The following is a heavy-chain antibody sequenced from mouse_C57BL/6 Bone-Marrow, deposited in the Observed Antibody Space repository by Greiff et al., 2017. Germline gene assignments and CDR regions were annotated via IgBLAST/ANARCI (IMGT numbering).Heavy chain of an antibody. CDR2: IYPGSGST. V-gene: IGHV1-55*01. Sequence: QVQLKQPGAELVKPGASVKMSCKASGYTFTSYWITWVKQRPGQGLEWIGDIYPGSGSTNYNEKVKSKATLTVDTSSSTAYMQLSSLTSEDSAVYYCAREGFTSGDYWGQGTTLTVSS. D-gene: IGHD1-1*01. CDR1: GYTFTSYW. J-gene: IGHJ2*01. CDR3: AREGFTSGDY.